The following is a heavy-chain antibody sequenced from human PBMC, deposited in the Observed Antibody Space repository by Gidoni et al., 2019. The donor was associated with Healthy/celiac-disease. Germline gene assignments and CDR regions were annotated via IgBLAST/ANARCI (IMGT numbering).Heavy chain of an antibody. Sequence: QVQLVESGVGVVQPVRSLRLSCAASGFTFSRYGMHCVRQAPGKGLEWVEVISYDGSKKYYADSVKGRFPITRDNSKNTLYLKMNSLRAEDTAVYYCAKDPVWCGELFDRYYYYYYMDVWGKGTTVTVSS. CDR3: AKDPVWCGELFDRYYYYYYMDV. J-gene: IGHJ6*03. V-gene: IGHV3-30*18. D-gene: IGHD3-10*01. CDR1: GFTFSRYG. CDR2: ISYDGSKK.